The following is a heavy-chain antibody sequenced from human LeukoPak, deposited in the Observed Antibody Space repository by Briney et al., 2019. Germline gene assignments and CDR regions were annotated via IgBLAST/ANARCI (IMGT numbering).Heavy chain of an antibody. CDR1: GFTFDDYA. J-gene: IGHJ3*02. V-gene: IGHV3-9*01. CDR3: AKGFRAFDI. CDR2: ISWNSGSI. Sequence: GRSLRLSCAASGFTFDDYAMHWVRHAPGKGLEWVSGISWNSGSIGCADSVKGRFTISRDNAKNSLYLQMNSLRAEDTALYYCAKGFRAFDIWGQGTMVTVSS.